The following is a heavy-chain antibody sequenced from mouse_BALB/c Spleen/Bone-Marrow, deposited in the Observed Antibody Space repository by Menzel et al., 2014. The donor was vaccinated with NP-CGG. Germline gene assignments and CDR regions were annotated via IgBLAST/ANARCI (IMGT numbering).Heavy chain of an antibody. V-gene: IGHV5-9-2*01. D-gene: IGHD2-2*01. CDR1: GFSFNSYG. CDR3: VRNYYGYDGYFDY. J-gene: IGHJ2*01. Sequence: EVHLVESGGGLVKPGGSLKLSCTASGFSFNSYGMPWVRQTPEKRLEWVATITNGGNYTYYPDSVKGRFTISRDNVKNNLYLQMRSLRSEDTALYYCVRNYYGYDGYFDYWGQGTTLTVSS. CDR2: ITNGGNYT.